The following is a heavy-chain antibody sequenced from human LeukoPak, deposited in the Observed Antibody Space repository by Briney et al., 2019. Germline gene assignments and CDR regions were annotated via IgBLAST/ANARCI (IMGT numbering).Heavy chain of an antibody. D-gene: IGHD6-25*01. Sequence: SGTLSLTCAVSGGSVSSYYWSWIRQPAGKGLEWIGRIYSSGSTVYNPSLKSRVTISVDTSKTQFSLRLSSVTAADTAVYYCARHRLRTGSVDPWGQGTLVTVSS. CDR3: ARHRLRTGSVDP. J-gene: IGHJ5*02. CDR1: GGSVSSYY. V-gene: IGHV4-4*07. CDR2: IYSSGST.